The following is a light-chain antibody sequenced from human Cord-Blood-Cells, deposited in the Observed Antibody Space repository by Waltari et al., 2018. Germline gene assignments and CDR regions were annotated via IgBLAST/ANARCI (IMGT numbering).Light chain of an antibody. V-gene: IGLV2-23*01. CDR1: SSDVGTYNI. CDR2: EGS. Sequence: QSALTQHVYVYGFPGKLLTISCPAHSSDVGTYNIVSWYQHHPGKAPKLMIYEGSKRPSGVSKRFSGAKSGNTASLTISGLQAEDEADYYCCSYAGISTYVFGTGTKVTVL. CDR3: CSYAGISTYV. J-gene: IGLJ1*01.